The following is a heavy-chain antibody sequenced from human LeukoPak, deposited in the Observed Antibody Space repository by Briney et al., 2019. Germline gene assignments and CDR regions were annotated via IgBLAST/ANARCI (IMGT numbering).Heavy chain of an antibody. CDR2: IYYSGST. CDR1: GGSISSYY. J-gene: IGHJ4*02. Sequence: SETQSLTCTVSGGSISSYYWSWIRQPPGKGLEWIGYIYYSGSTNYNPSLKSRVTISVDTSKNQFSLKLSSVTAADTAVYYCARARGSGFQYYFDYWGQGTLVTVSS. CDR3: ARARGSGFQYYFDY. V-gene: IGHV4-59*01. D-gene: IGHD5-12*01.